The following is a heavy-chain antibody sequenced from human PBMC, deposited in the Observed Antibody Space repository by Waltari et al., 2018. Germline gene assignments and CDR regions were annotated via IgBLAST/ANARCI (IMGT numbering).Heavy chain of an antibody. V-gene: IGHV3-23*04. CDR3: AKDIRPPGDAFDI. D-gene: IGHD2-2*02. CDR2: IGGSGGST. J-gene: IGHJ3*02. Sequence: EVQLVESGGGLVQPGGSLRLSCAASGFPFSSYAMTWVPQAPGKGLEWVSAIGGSGGSTYYADSVKGRFTISRDNSKNTLYLQMNSLRAEDTAVYYCAKDIRPPGDAFDIWGQGTMVTVSS. CDR1: GFPFSSYA.